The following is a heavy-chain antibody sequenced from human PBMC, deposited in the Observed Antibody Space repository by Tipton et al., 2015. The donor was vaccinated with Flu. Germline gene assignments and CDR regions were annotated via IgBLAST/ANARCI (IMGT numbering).Heavy chain of an antibody. V-gene: IGHV4-38-2*01. CDR2: IFRGGTP. D-gene: IGHD4-17*01. Sequence: TLSLTCAVSGFSITTGVYCGWVRQPPGKGLEWIGSIFRGGTPLYNASLKSRVTMSVATSKNQFSLDLTSVTATDTAVYYCARQGNTVTTAHFHAFDIWGQGSMVTVSS. CDR1: GFSITTGVY. CDR3: ARQGNTVTTAHFHAFDI. J-gene: IGHJ3*02.